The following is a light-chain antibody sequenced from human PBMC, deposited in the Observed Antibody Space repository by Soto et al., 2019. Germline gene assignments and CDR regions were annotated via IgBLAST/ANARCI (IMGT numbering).Light chain of an antibody. J-gene: IGKJ5*01. CDR1: QSVSSSY. V-gene: IGKV3-20*01. CDR3: QQYGSSPPIT. CDR2: GAS. Sequence: EIVLTQSPGTLSLSPGERATLSFRASQSVSSSYLAWYQQKPGQAPRLLIYGASSRATGIPDRLSGSGSGTDFTLTISRLEPEDFAVYYCQQYGSSPPITFGQGTRLEI.